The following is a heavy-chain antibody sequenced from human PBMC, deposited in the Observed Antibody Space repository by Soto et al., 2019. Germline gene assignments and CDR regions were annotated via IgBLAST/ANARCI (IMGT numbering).Heavy chain of an antibody. CDR1: GFSLSTSGEG. Sequence: SGPTLVNPTQTLTLTCTFSGFSLSTSGEGVGWIRQPPGKALEWLALIFWDDDKRYSPSLKSRLTIMKDTSKNQVVLIMTNMGPVDTATYYCAHRWRMNYDILVSDAFDIWGQGTMVTVS. CDR2: IFWDDDK. V-gene: IGHV2-5*02. J-gene: IGHJ3*02. CDR3: AHRWRMNYDILVSDAFDI. D-gene: IGHD3-9*01.